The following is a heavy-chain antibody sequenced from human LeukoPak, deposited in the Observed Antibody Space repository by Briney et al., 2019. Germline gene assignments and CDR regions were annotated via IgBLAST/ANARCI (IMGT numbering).Heavy chain of an antibody. D-gene: IGHD3-22*01. Sequence: NPGGSLRLSRAASGFTFSSYSMNWVRQAPGKGLEWVSSISSSSSYIYYADSVKGRFTISRDNAKNSLYLQMNSLRAEDTAVYYCARDLRDYDSSGYYFDYWGQGTLVTVPS. J-gene: IGHJ4*02. CDR2: ISSSSSYI. V-gene: IGHV3-21*01. CDR1: GFTFSSYS. CDR3: ARDLRDYDSSGYYFDY.